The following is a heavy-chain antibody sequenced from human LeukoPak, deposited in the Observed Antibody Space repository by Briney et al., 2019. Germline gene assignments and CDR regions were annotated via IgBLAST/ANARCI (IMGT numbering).Heavy chain of an antibody. D-gene: IGHD3-22*01. CDR2: ISSSSSYI. CDR3: ARDGTYYYDSSGYYSFDY. J-gene: IGHJ4*02. CDR1: GFTFSDYY. V-gene: IGHV3-11*06. Sequence: GGSLRLSCAASGFTFSDYYMSWIRQAPGKGLEWVSSISSSSSYIYYADSVKGRFTISRDNAKNSLYLQMNSLRAEDTAVYYCARDGTYYYDSSGYYSFDYWGQGTLVTVSS.